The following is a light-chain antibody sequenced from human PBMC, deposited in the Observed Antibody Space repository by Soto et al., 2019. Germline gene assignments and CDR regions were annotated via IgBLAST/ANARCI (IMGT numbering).Light chain of an antibody. CDR3: QQRSNWQGAT. CDR1: QSVSSY. CDR2: DAS. Sequence: EIVVTYSPATLSLSRWEIATLSCRASQSVSSYLAWYQQKPGQAPRLLIYDASNRATGIPARFSGSGSGTDFTLTISSLEPEDFAVYHCQQRSNWQGATFGGGTKVDIK. J-gene: IGKJ4*01. V-gene: IGKV3-11*01.